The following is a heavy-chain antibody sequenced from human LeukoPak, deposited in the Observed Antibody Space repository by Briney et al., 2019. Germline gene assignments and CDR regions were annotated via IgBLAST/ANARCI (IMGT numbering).Heavy chain of an antibody. J-gene: IGHJ4*02. CDR1: GDSVGDTRYY. Sequence: SETLSLTCTVSGDSVGDTRYYWGCIRQPPGKGLEWIGSIYSRGRTFYNPPLKGRLTISSDTSKNQFSLKLSSVTAADTAVYYCARGRNWNYLSYFDYWGQGTLVTVSS. CDR3: ARGRNWNYLSYFDY. V-gene: IGHV4-39*07. CDR2: IYSRGRT. D-gene: IGHD1-7*01.